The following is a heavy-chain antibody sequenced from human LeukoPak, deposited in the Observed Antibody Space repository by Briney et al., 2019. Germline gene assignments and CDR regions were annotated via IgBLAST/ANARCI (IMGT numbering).Heavy chain of an antibody. CDR3: ARVSSNWRDFDY. V-gene: IGHV1-3*01. CDR1: GYTFASYA. CDR2: INVGNGNT. J-gene: IGHJ4*02. Sequence: ASVKVSCKASGYTFASYAMHWVRQAPGQRLEWMGWINVGNGNTKYSQKFQGRVTITRDTSASTAYMELSSLRSEDTAVYHCARVSSNWRDFDYWGQGTLVTVSS. D-gene: IGHD6-13*01.